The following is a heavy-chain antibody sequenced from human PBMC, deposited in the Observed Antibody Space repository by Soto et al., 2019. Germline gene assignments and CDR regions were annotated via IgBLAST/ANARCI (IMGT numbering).Heavy chain of an antibody. CDR2: VYNSGST. CDR1: GGSISSNY. V-gene: IGHV4-59*01. Sequence: SETLSLTCTVSGGSISSNYWTWIRQPPGKGLEWIGYVYNSGSTNYNPSLKSRVTISEDTSKSQFSLKVNSMTAAVTAVYYCARYRREAVAGYTLDNWGQGMLVTVSS. CDR3: ARYRREAVAGYTLDN. J-gene: IGHJ4*02. D-gene: IGHD6-13*01.